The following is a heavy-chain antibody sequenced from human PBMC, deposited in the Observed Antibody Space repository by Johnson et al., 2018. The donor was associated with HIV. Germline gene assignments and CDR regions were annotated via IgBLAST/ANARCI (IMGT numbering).Heavy chain of an antibody. D-gene: IGHD6-19*01. V-gene: IGHV3-30*04. J-gene: IGHJ3*02. Sequence: QVQLVESGGGVVQPGRSLRLSCAASGFTFSSYAMHWVRQAPGKGLAWVAVISYDGTNKYYADSVKGRFTISRDNSKNTLYLQMDSLRVEDTALYYCAKDRAIAVDDGLDIWGQGTLVTVSS. CDR2: ISYDGTNK. CDR3: AKDRAIAVDDGLDI. CDR1: GFTFSSYA.